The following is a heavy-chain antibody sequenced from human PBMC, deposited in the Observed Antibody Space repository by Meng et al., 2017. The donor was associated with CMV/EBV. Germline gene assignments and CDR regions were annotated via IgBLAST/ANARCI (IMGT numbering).Heavy chain of an antibody. D-gene: IGHD2-15*01. J-gene: IGHJ4*02. CDR1: GGSFSGYY. CDR2: INHSGST. CDR3: ARDEGGGIG. Sequence: SETLSLTCAVYGGSFSGYYWSWIRQPPGKGLEWIGEINHSGSTNYNPSLKSRVTISVDTSKNSLYLQMNSLRAEDTAVYYCARDEGGGIGWGQGTLVTVSS. V-gene: IGHV4-34*01.